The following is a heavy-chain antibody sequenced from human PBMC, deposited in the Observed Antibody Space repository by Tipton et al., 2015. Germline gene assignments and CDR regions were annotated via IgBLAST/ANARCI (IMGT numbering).Heavy chain of an antibody. V-gene: IGHV4-39*01. CDR2: FFYSGST. D-gene: IGHD6-19*01. CDR3: ARRGRSGRWDWFDP. Sequence: TLSLTCTVSGGSITSSTYYWGWIPQPPGKGLEWIGSFFYSGSTYYNPSLKSRVTISADTSKNQFSLKVTSVTAADTATYYCARRGRSGRWDWFDPWGHGTLVTVSS. J-gene: IGHJ5*02. CDR1: GGSITSSTYY.